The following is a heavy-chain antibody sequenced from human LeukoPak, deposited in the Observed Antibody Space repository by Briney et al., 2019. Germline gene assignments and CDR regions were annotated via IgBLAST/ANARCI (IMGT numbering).Heavy chain of an antibody. D-gene: IGHD3-3*01. V-gene: IGHV3-48*04. CDR2: ISSSSSTI. J-gene: IGHJ4*02. CDR1: GFTFSSYS. Sequence: GGSLRLSCAASGFTFSSYSMNWVRQAPGKGLEWVSYISSSSSTIYYADSVKGRFTISRDNAKNSLYLQMNSLRAEGTAVYYCASGNDFWSGSLDYWGQGTLVTVSS. CDR3: ASGNDFWSGSLDY.